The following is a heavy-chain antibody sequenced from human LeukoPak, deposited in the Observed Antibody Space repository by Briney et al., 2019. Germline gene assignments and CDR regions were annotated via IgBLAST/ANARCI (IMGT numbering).Heavy chain of an antibody. J-gene: IGHJ5*02. CDR1: GGSISSYY. CDR3: ARARVRGVIRQKDNWFDP. CDR2: IYYSGST. V-gene: IGHV4-59*01. Sequence: SETPSLTCTVSGGSISSYYWSWIRQPPGKGLEWIGYIYYSGSTNYNPSLKSRVTISVDTSKNQFSLKLSSVTAADTAVYYCARARVRGVIRQKDNWFDPWGQGTLVTVSS. D-gene: IGHD3-10*01.